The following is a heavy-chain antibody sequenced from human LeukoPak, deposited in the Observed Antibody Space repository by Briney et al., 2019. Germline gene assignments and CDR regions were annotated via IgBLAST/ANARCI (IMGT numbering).Heavy chain of an antibody. J-gene: IGHJ5*02. CDR1: GGSISSSNYY. CDR3: SREHIAAAGTGDP. V-gene: IGHV4-39*07. Sequence: PSETLSLTCTVSGGSISSSNYYWGWIRQPPGKGLEWIGSIYYSGSTYYNPSLKSRVTISVDTSKNQFSLKLSSVTAADTAVYYCSREHIAAAGTGDPWGQGTLVTVSS. D-gene: IGHD6-13*01. CDR2: IYYSGST.